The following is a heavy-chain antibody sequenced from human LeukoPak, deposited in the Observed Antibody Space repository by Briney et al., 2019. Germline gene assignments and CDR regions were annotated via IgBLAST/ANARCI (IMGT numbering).Heavy chain of an antibody. J-gene: IGHJ4*02. D-gene: IGHD1-26*01. CDR1: GFTFSSYD. CDR2: IGPGGDT. Sequence: GGSLRLSCAASGFTFSSYDMRWVRHVRGKGLEWVSTIGPGGDTYYSNSVRGRFTISRENARNSLYLQMSSLRSADAATYYCARGAGSDWIHWGQGALVAVSS. V-gene: IGHV3-13*01. CDR3: ARGAGSDWIH.